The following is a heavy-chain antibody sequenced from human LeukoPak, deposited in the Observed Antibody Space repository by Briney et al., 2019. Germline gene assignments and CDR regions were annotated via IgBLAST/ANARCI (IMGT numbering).Heavy chain of an antibody. D-gene: IGHD2-2*01. CDR2: INHSGST. V-gene: IGHV4-34*01. CDR1: GGSFSGYY. CDR3: ARLSKDTVVLPAAMAHYFDY. Sequence: PSETLSLTCAVYGGSFSGYYWSWIRQPPGKGLEWIGEINHSGSTNYNPSLKSRVTISVATSKNQFSLKLSSVTAADTAVYYCARLSKDTVVLPAAMAHYFDYWGQGTLVTVSS. J-gene: IGHJ4*02.